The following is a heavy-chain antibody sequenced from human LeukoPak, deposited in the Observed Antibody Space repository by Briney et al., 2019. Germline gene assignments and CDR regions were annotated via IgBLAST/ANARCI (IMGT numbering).Heavy chain of an antibody. J-gene: IGHJ4*02. D-gene: IGHD6-19*01. Sequence: SETLSLTCTVSGGSISSSSYYWGWIRQPPGKGLEWIGSIYYSGSTYYNPSLKSRVTISVDTSKNQFSLKLSPVTAADTAVYYCWRHFGSGGWYLGARGPPPPPLFDYWGQGTLVTVSS. CDR1: GGSISSSSYY. V-gene: IGHV4-39*01. CDR2: IYYSGST. CDR3: WRHFGSGGWYLGARGPPPPPLFDY.